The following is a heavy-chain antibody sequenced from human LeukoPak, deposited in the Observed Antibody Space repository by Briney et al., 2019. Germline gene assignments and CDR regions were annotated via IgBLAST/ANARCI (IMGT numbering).Heavy chain of an antibody. CDR1: GGSLSGYY. CDR2: INHSGST. D-gene: IGHD1-7*01. CDR3: ARGRETYQLELILYFDY. V-gene: IGHV4-34*01. J-gene: IGHJ4*02. Sequence: PSETRSLTCAVYGGSLSGYYWSWIRQPPGKGLEWIGDINHSGSTNYNPSLKSRVTISVDTSKNQFSLKLSSVTAADTAVYYCARGRETYQLELILYFDYWGQGTLVTVSS.